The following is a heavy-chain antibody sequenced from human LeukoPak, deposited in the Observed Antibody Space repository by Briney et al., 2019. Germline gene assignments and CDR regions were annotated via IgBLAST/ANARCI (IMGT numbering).Heavy chain of an antibody. J-gene: IGHJ4*02. D-gene: IGHD2-15*01. Sequence: PGGSLRLSCAASGFTFSSYAMSWVRQAPGKGLEWVSAISGSGGSTYYADSVKGWFTISRDNSKNTQSLQMNSLRAEDTAVYYCLGYCSGNNCYSGGYWGQGTLVTVSS. V-gene: IGHV3-23*01. CDR1: GFTFSSYA. CDR2: ISGSGGST. CDR3: LGYCSGNNCYSGGY.